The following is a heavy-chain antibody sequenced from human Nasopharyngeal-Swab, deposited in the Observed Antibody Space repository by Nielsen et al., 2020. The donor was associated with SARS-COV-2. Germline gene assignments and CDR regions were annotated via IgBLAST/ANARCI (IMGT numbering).Heavy chain of an antibody. CDR1: GFTFSSYS. J-gene: IGHJ5*02. Sequence: GESLKISCAASGFTFSSYSMNWVRQAPGKGLEWVSSISSSSYIYYADSVKGRFTISRDNAKNSLYLQMNSLRAEDTAVYYCARDIGGSWTNWFDPWGQGTLVTVSS. D-gene: IGHD6-13*01. V-gene: IGHV3-21*01. CDR2: ISSSSYI. CDR3: ARDIGGSWTNWFDP.